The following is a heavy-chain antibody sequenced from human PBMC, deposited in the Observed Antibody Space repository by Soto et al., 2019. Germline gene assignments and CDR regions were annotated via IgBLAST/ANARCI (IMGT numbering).Heavy chain of an antibody. CDR3: ARDGSGSYSSPFDY. D-gene: IGHD3-10*01. CDR2: ISYTFGT. J-gene: IGHJ4*02. V-gene: IGHV4-59*01. Sequence: ETLSLTCTVSGGSISSFYWIWIRQPPVNGLEYIGYISYTFGTNYNPSLKSRFTISLYTSKNHFSLKLISFTAADTSVYYCARDGSGSYSSPFDYWGQGTLVTVSS. CDR1: GGSISSFY.